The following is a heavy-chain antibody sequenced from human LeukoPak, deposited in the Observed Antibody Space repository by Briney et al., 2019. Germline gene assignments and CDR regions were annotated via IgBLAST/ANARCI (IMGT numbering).Heavy chain of an antibody. V-gene: IGHV3-74*01. CDR2: INTDGSST. CDR1: GFTFSRYW. D-gene: IGHD5-24*01. CDR3: ARDIQLST. J-gene: IGHJ3*01. Sequence: GGSLRLSCAASGFTFSRYWMHWVRQAPGKGLVWVSRINTDGSSTSYADSVKGRFTISRANSKDTLYLQMDSLRAEDTAIYYCARDIQLSTWGLGTKVTVSS.